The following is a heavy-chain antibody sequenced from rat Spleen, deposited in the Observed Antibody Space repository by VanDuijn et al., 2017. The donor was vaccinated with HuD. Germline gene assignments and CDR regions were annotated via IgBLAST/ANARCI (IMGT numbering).Heavy chain of an antibody. CDR3: TIHPRY. CDR1: GFSLISNS. CDR2: IWGDGST. D-gene: IGHD3-1*01. J-gene: IGHJ2*01. V-gene: IGHV2-1*01. Sequence: QVQLKESGPGLVQPSQTLSLTCSVSGFSLISNSVHWIRQPPGKGLEWMGGIWGDGSTDYNSVVKSRLSISRDSSKSQVFLKVHSLQTDDTAIYFCTIHPRYWGQGVMVTVSS.